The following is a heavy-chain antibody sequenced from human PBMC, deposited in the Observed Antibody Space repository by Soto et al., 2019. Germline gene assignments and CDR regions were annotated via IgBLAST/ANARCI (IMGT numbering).Heavy chain of an antibody. V-gene: IGHV3-33*01. Sequence: GGSLRLSCAASGFTFSSYGMHWVRQAPGKGLEWVAVIWYDGSNKYYADSVKGRFTISRDNSKNTLYLQMNSLRAEDTAVYYCSRDRNQYYYGMDVWGQGTTVTVSS. CDR2: IWYDGSNK. J-gene: IGHJ6*02. CDR3: SRDRNQYYYGMDV. CDR1: GFTFSSYG.